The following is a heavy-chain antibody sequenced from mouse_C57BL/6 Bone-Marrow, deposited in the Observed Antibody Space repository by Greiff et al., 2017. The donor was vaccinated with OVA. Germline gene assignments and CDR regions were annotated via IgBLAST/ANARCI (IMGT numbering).Heavy chain of an antibody. J-gene: IGHJ2*01. V-gene: IGHV1-55*01. CDR3: ARGSEVEY. CDR1: GYTFTSYW. CDR2: IYPGSGST. Sequence: VQLQQPGAELVKPGASVKMSCKASGYTFTSYWITWVKQRPGQGLEWIGDIYPGSGSTNYNEKFKSKATLTVDKSSSTAYMQLSSLTSEDSAVYYCARGSEVEYWGQGTTLTVSS.